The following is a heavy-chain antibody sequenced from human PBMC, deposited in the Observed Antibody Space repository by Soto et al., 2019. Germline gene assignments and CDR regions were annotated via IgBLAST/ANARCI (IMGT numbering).Heavy chain of an antibody. J-gene: IGHJ5*02. CDR3: ATPYYYNH. D-gene: IGHD3-22*01. V-gene: IGHV3-21*01. Sequence: GGSLRLPCAASGILFSAYTMILVRQSPGKGLEWLASITDDSSHIDYADSVRGRFTVSRDNARKSVYLQMDSLGAEDTAIYYCATPYYYNHWGPGTLVTVSS. CDR2: ITDDSSHI. CDR1: GILFSAYT.